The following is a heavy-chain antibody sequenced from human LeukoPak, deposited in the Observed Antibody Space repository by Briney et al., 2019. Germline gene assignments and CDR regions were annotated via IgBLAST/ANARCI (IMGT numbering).Heavy chain of an antibody. CDR1: GFTFSSYE. CDR2: ISGSGSTI. CDR3: ARWLMLGSSGAIQKYYYYGMDV. V-gene: IGHV3-48*03. J-gene: IGHJ6*02. D-gene: IGHD5-12*01. Sequence: GGSLRLSCAASGFTFSSYEMNWVRQAPGKGLEWVSYISGSGSTIYYADSVKGRFTISRDNAKNSLYLQMNSLRAEDTAVYYCARWLMLGSSGAIQKYYYYGMDVWGQGTTVTVSS.